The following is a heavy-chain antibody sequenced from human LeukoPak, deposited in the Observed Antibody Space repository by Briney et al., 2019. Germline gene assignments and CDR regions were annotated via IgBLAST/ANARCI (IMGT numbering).Heavy chain of an antibody. J-gene: IGHJ3*02. CDR3: ARDVTYYYDSSGYYSGGAGAFDI. Sequence: PGGSLRLSCAASGFTFSSYWMHWVRQAPGKGLVWVSRINSDGSSTSYADSVKGRFTISRDNAKNTLYLQMNSLRAEDTAVYYCARDVTYYYDSSGYYSGGAGAFDIWGQGTMVTVSS. D-gene: IGHD3-22*01. CDR1: GFTFSSYW. CDR2: INSDGSST. V-gene: IGHV3-74*01.